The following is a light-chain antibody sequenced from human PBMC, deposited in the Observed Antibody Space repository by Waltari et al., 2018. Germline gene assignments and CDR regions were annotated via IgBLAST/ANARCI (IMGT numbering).Light chain of an antibody. J-gene: IGLJ1*01. V-gene: IGLV2-14*03. CDR3: SSYTSSSTFWV. Sequence: QSALTQPASVSGSPGQSITISCTGTSSDVGGYNYVSWYQPHPGKAPKLMIYDVSNRPSGVSNRVSGSKSGNTASLTISGLQAEDEADYYCSSYTSSSTFWVFGTGTKVTVL. CDR2: DVS. CDR1: SSDVGGYNY.